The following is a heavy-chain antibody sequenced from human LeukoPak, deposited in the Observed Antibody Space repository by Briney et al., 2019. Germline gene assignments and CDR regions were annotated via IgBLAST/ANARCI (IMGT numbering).Heavy chain of an antibody. CDR2: INHSGST. V-gene: IGHV4-34*01. Sequence: PSETLSLTCAVYGGSFSGYYWSWIRQPPGKGLEWIGEINHSGSTNYNPSLKSRVTISVDTSKNQFSLKLSSVTAADTAVYYCARVKECSGDCYPFEYWGQGTLVTVSS. CDR3: ARVKECSGDCYPFEY. D-gene: IGHD2-21*02. J-gene: IGHJ4*02. CDR1: GGSFSGYY.